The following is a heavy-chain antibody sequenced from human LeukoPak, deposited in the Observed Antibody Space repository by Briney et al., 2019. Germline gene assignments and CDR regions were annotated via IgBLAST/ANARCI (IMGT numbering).Heavy chain of an antibody. J-gene: IGHJ4*02. V-gene: IGHV1-69*13. Sequence: SVKVSCKASGGTFSSYAISWVRQAPGQGLEWMGGIIPIFGTANYAQKFQGRVTITADESMSTAYMELSSLRSEDTAVYYCARVRLYRITMVRGVSTHFDYWGQGTLVTVSS. CDR3: ARVRLYRITMVRGVSTHFDY. CDR2: IIPIFGTA. D-gene: IGHD3-10*01. CDR1: GGTFSSYA.